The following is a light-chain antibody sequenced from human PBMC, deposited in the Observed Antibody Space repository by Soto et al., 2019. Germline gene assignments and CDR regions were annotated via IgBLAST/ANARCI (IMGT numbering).Light chain of an antibody. J-gene: IGKJ1*01. CDR1: QSVSSNY. CDR3: HQYGTVPWT. Sequence: IVLAESTGTLSLGPGERATLSCRASQSVSSNYLAWYQQKPGPAPRLLIFAASSRATGIPDRFSGSGSGTDFPLTISRLEPEDFAVYYCHQYGTVPWTFGRGTKVDIK. V-gene: IGKV3-20*01. CDR2: AAS.